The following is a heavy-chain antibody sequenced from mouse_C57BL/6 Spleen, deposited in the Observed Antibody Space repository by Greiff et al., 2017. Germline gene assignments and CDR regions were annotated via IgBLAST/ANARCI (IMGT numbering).Heavy chain of an antibody. CDR2: ISSGSSTI. Sequence: EVMLVESGGGLVKPGGSLKLSCAASGFTFSDYGMHWVRQAPEKGLEWVAYISSGSSTIYYAATVKGRYTISRDNATNTLFLQLTSLRSEDTAMYYWARIYYGYDGDIDVWGTGTTVTVSA. D-gene: IGHD2-2*01. CDR1: GFTFSDYG. CDR3: ARIYYGYDGDIDV. V-gene: IGHV5-17*01. J-gene: IGHJ1*03.